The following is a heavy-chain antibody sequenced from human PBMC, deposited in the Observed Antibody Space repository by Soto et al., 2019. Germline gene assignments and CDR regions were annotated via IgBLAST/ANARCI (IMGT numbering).Heavy chain of an antibody. V-gene: IGHV1-46*01. J-gene: IGHJ2*01. CDR1: GYTFTSYY. CDR2: INPSGGST. D-gene: IGHD3-10*01. Sequence: QVQLVQSGAEVKKPGASVKVSCKASGYTFTSYYMHWVRQAPGQGLDWMGIINPSGGSTSYAQKFQGRVTMTRETPTSTVYVELSSMRSEDTAVYYCARDVSYGQGSYQGGGWYFDLWGRGTLVTVSS. CDR3: ARDVSYGQGSYQGGGWYFDL.